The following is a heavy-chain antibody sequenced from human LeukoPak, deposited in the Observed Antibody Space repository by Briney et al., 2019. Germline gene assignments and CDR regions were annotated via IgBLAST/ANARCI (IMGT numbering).Heavy chain of an antibody. D-gene: IGHD2-15*01. J-gene: IGHJ5*02. CDR2: IYYSGST. CDR1: GGSISSYY. CDR3: ARDRPWACSGGSCHGDWFDP. V-gene: IGHV4-59*01. Sequence: SETLSLTCTVSGGSISSYYWSWIRQPPGKGLEWIGYIYYSGSTNYNPSLKSRVTISVDTSKNQFSLKLSSVTAADTAAYYCARDRPWACSGGSCHGDWFDPWGQGTLVTVSS.